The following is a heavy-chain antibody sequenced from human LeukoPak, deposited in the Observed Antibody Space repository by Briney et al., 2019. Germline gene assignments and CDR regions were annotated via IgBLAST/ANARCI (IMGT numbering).Heavy chain of an antibody. Sequence: GASVKVSCKASGGTFSSYAISWVRQAPGQGLEWMGGIIPIFGTANYAQKFQGRVTITADESTSTAYMELSSLRSEDTAVYYCAREDGDGGVFDYWGQGTLVTVSS. V-gene: IGHV1-69*13. CDR3: AREDGDGGVFDY. D-gene: IGHD2-8*02. CDR2: IIPIFGTA. J-gene: IGHJ4*02. CDR1: GGTFSSYA.